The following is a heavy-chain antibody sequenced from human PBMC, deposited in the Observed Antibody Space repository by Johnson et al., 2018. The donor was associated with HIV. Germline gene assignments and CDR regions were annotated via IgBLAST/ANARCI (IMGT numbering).Heavy chain of an antibody. D-gene: IGHD1-26*01. Sequence: VQLVESGGGLVQPGGSLRLSCAASGFTVSSNYMSWVRQAPGKGLEWVSVIYSGGSTYYAYSVKGRFTISRDNSKNTLYLQMNSLRAEDTAVYYCATGYSGSPLGDTFDIWGQGTMVTVSS. CDR1: GFTVSSNY. CDR2: IYSGGST. V-gene: IGHV3-66*01. CDR3: ATGYSGSPLGDTFDI. J-gene: IGHJ3*02.